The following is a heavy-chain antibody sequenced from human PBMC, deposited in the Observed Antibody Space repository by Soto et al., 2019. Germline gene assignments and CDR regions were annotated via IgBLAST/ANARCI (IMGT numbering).Heavy chain of an antibody. CDR3: ARDPSRRAPPDY. J-gene: IGHJ4*02. CDR1: GFAFSDYY. D-gene: IGHD6-6*01. Sequence: QVLLVESGGGLVKPGGSLRLSCAASGFAFSDYYMTWFRQAPGKGLEWVSYISSTSAYTNYADSVRGRFTISRDNAKNSLYLQMRSLRDEDTAVYYCARDPSRRAPPDYWGQGTLVTVSS. V-gene: IGHV3-11*05. CDR2: ISSTSAYT.